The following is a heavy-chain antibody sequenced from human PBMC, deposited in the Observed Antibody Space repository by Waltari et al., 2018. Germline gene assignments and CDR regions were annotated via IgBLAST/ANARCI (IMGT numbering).Heavy chain of an antibody. CDR2: IYSGGST. D-gene: IGHD3-10*01. V-gene: IGHV3-53*01. Sequence: VQLVESGGGVVQPGGSLRLSCAASGFTVSSNYMSWVRQAPGKGLEWVSVIYSGGSTYYADSVKGRFTISRDNSKNTLYLQMNSLRAEDTAVYYCASAAQLPSMVRYYYGMDVWGQGTTVTVSS. CDR1: GFTVSSNY. J-gene: IGHJ6*02. CDR3: ASAAQLPSMVRYYYGMDV.